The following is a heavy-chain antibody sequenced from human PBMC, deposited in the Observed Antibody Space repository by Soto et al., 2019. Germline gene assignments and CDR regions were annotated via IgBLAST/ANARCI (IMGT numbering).Heavy chain of an antibody. CDR2: IYSASST. V-gene: IGHV3-53*01. D-gene: IGHD4-17*01. CDR1: GFTVSHNY. Sequence: EVQLVESGGGLIQPGGSLRLSCAASGFTVSHNYMSWVRQAPGEGLEWVSVIYSASSTYYADSVKGRFTISRDNSKNTRNLQMNSLRAEDTAVYYCARDTDYYGMDVWGQGTTVTVSS. CDR3: ARDTDYYGMDV. J-gene: IGHJ6*02.